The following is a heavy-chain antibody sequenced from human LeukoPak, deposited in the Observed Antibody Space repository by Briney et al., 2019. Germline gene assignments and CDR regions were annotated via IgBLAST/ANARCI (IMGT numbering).Heavy chain of an antibody. V-gene: IGHV1-24*01. CDR3: ATRTYSGYDWEFDY. D-gene: IGHD5-12*01. J-gene: IGHJ4*02. Sequence: ASVKVSCKVSGYTLTELSMHWVRQAPGKGLEWMGGFDPEDGETIYAQKFRGRVTMTEDTSTDTAYMELSSLRSEDTAVYYCATRTYSGYDWEFDYWGQGTLVTVSS. CDR2: FDPEDGET. CDR1: GYTLTELS.